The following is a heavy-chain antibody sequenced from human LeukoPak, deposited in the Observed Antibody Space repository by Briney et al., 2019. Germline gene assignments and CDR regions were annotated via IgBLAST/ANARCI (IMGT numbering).Heavy chain of an antibody. CDR1: GFSFSNYW. Sequence: GGSLRLSCAASGFSFSNYWMKWVRQDPGKRLEWVANINEDGSEKYYVDSVRGRFTISRDNAKNSLYLQMNSLRTEDTAIYYCARGGVRRGYYDYWGQGTLVTVSS. CDR3: ARGGVRRGYYDY. J-gene: IGHJ4*02. V-gene: IGHV3-7*01. CDR2: INEDGSEK. D-gene: IGHD1-14*01.